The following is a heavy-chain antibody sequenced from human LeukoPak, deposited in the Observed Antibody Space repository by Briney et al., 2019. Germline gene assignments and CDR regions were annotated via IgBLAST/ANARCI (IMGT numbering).Heavy chain of an antibody. CDR1: GGTFSSYA. D-gene: IGHD5-24*01. CDR3: AVGRWLQKLGNSAYYYYYMDV. J-gene: IGHJ6*03. CDR2: IIPIFGTA. Sequence: SVKVSFKASGGTFSSYAISWVRQAPGQGLEWMGGIIPIFGTANYAQKFQGRVTITTDESTSTAYMELSSLRSEDKAVYYCAVGRWLQKLGNSAYYYYYMDVWGKGTTVTVSS. V-gene: IGHV1-69*05.